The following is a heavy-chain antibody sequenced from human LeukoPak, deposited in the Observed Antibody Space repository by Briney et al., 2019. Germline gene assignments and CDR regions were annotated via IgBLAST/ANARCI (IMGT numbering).Heavy chain of an antibody. CDR1: GGSISSYY. J-gene: IGHJ6*03. V-gene: IGHV4-59*01. CDR2: IYYSGST. Sequence: SETLSLTCTVSGGSISSYYWSWIRQPPGKGLEWIGYIYYSGSTNYNPSLKSRVTISVDTSKNQFSLKLSSVTAADTAVYYCAREYGAAAEYHMDVWGKGTTVTISS. CDR3: AREYGAAAEYHMDV. D-gene: IGHD6-13*01.